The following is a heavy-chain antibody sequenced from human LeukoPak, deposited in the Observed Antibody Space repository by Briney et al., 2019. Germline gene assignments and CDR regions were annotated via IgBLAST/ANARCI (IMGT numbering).Heavy chain of an antibody. Sequence: ASVKVSCKASGYTFTRYYIHWVRQAPGQGLEWMGIIDPSGGSRSYAQKFQGRVTMTRDTSISTAYMELSRLRSDDTAVYYCAVASDIVVVPAARLVSMDVWGQGTTVTVSS. CDR1: GYTFTRYY. CDR2: IDPSGGSR. V-gene: IGHV1-46*01. D-gene: IGHD2-2*01. CDR3: AVASDIVVVPAARLVSMDV. J-gene: IGHJ6*02.